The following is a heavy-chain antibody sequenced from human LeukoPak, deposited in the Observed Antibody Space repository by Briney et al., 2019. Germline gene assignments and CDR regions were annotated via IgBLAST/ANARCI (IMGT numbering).Heavy chain of an antibody. CDR2: IDHSGST. D-gene: IGHD6-13*01. Sequence: PSETLSLTCAVSGGSLINSNWWSWVRQPPGKGLEWIGEIDHSGSTGHNPSLKSRVTISVDTSKNQFSLNLNSVTASDTAVYYCARHLLGSEAAAHDYWGQGTLVTVSS. CDR1: GGSLINSNW. V-gene: IGHV4-4*02. J-gene: IGHJ4*02. CDR3: ARHLLGSEAAAHDY.